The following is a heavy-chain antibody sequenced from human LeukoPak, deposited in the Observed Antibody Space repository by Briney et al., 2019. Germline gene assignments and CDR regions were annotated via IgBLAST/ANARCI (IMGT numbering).Heavy chain of an antibody. CDR1: GGSISSYY. V-gene: IGHV4-59*01. Sequence: SETLSLTCTVSGGSISSYYWSWIRQPPGKGLEWIGYIYYSGSTNYNPSLKSRVTISVDTSKNQFSLKLSSVTAADTAVYYCARSEYYFDYWGQGTLVTVSS. CDR3: ARSEYYFDY. CDR2: IYYSGST. J-gene: IGHJ4*02.